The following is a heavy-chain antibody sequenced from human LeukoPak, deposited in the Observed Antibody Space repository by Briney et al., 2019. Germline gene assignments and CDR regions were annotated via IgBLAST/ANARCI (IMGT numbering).Heavy chain of an antibody. CDR3: AREDGYCSGGNCYSYFDS. Sequence: GGSLRLSCLTSGFTLSTNAMSWVRQAPGKGLEWISGISGSGASTYYADSVKGRFTITRDNTRNSLFLQMHSLRAEDTAVYFCAREDGYCSGGNCYSYFDSWGQGTLVTVSS. CDR2: ISGSGAST. CDR1: GFTLSTNA. D-gene: IGHD2-15*01. V-gene: IGHV3-23*01. J-gene: IGHJ4*02.